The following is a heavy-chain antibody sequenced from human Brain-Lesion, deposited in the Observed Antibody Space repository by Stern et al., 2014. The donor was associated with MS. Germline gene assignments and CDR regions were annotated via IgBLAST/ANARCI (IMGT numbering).Heavy chain of an antibody. Sequence: QVQLVQSGPGLVKPSQTLSLSCTVSGGSISSGGYYWSWIRQPAGKGLGWIGRIFNSGSTSYNPSLKSRVTISIDTSKNQFSLRLTSMTAADTAVYYCARGRVVPGFQYYATDVWGQGTTVIVSS. CDR1: GGSISSGGYY. CDR3: ARGRVVPGFQYYATDV. J-gene: IGHJ6*02. V-gene: IGHV4-61*02. D-gene: IGHD2-2*01. CDR2: IFNSGST.